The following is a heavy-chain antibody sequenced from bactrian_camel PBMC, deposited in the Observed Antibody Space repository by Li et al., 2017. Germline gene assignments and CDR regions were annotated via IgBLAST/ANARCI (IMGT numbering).Heavy chain of an antibody. V-gene: IGHV3S1*01. J-gene: IGHJ4*01. CDR1: AYAYESYC. D-gene: IGHD1*01. CDR3: AAAYPYDKAHTMIPIGSRRPGFGV. Sequence: HVQLVESGGGSEQAGGSLRLSCFAPAYAYESYCLAWFRQSPGREREGVATLDNGGAEIYRDSVKGRFTISQDTTNGTIYLTMNNLQPEDSAKYYCAAAYPYDKAHTMIPIGSRRPGFGVWGQVTQVTVS. CDR2: LDNGGAEI.